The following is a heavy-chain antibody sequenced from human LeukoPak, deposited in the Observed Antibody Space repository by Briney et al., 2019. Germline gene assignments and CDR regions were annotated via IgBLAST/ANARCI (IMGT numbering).Heavy chain of an antibody. V-gene: IGHV3-30*02. CDR3: AKEHGGSSWYEDAFDI. D-gene: IGHD6-13*01. Sequence: GGSLRLSCAASGFTFSRYGMHWVRQAPGKGLEWVSFTRFDGKNKYYADSVKGRFTISKDSSKNTLYLQMNSLRAEDTAVYYCAKEHGGSSWYEDAFDIWGQGTMVTVSS. J-gene: IGHJ3*02. CDR1: GFTFSRYG. CDR2: TRFDGKNK.